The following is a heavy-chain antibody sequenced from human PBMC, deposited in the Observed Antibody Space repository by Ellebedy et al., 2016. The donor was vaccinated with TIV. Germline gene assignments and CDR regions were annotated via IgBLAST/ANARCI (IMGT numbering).Heavy chain of an antibody. D-gene: IGHD6-6*01. CDR2: ISSTGSRT. CDR1: GSTFSIYA. Sequence: GESLKISCAASGSTFSIYAMSWVRQAPGKGLEWVSTISSTGSRTYYADSVEGRFIISRDNSKKTQYLQMNRLRAEDTAVYYCAKRYSRSSGGRFLDYWGQGTLVTVSS. V-gene: IGHV3-23*01. J-gene: IGHJ4*02. CDR3: AKRYSRSSGGRFLDY.